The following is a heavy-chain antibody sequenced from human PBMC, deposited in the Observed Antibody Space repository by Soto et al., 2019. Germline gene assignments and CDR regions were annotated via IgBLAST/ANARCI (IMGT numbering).Heavy chain of an antibody. J-gene: IGHJ4*02. CDR3: ARMGYCSGGSCSPAY. CDR2: IIHIHGIA. Sequence: QVQLVQSGAEVKKPGSSVKVSCKASGGTFSSYTISWVRQAPGQGLEWMGRIIHIHGIANYAQKFQGRVTITADKSTSTAYMELSRLRSEDTAVDYCARMGYCSGGSCSPAYWGQGTLVTVSS. CDR1: GGTFSSYT. D-gene: IGHD2-15*01. V-gene: IGHV1-69*02.